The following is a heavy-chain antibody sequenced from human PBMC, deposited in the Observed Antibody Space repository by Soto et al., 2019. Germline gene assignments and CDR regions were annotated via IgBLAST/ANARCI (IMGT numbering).Heavy chain of an antibody. J-gene: IGHJ6*03. Sequence: GGSLRLSCAASGFTFSSYAMSWVRQAPGKGLEWVSAISGSGGSTYYADSVKGRFTISRDNSKNTLYLQMNSLRAEDTAVYYCAKAADHTVTTRGYYYYYMDVWGKGTTVTVSS. CDR3: AKAADHTVTTRGYYYYYMDV. D-gene: IGHD4-17*01. V-gene: IGHV3-23*01. CDR2: ISGSGGST. CDR1: GFTFSSYA.